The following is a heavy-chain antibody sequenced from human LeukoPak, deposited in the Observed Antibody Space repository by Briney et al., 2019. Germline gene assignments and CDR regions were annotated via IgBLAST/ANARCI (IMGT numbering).Heavy chain of an antibody. CDR2: IYYSGST. J-gene: IGHJ3*02. Sequence: PSETLSLTCTVSGGSISSYYWSWIRQPPGKGLEWIEYIYYSGSTNYNPSLKSRVTISVDTSKNQFSLKLSSVTAADTAVYYCARHRGSRAAFDIWGQGTMVTVSS. D-gene: IGHD1-26*01. V-gene: IGHV4-59*08. CDR1: GGSISSYY. CDR3: ARHRGSRAAFDI.